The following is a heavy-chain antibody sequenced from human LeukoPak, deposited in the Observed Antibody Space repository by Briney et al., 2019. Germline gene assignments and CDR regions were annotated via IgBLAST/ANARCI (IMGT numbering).Heavy chain of an antibody. V-gene: IGHV1-2*02. J-gene: IGHJ5*02. CDR2: INPNSGGT. CDR3: ARMEGGYCSSTSCYNFWFDP. Sequence: ASVKVSCKASGYTFTGYYMHWVRQAPGQGLEWMGWINPNSGGTNYAQKFQGRVTMTRDTSISTAYMELSRLRSDDTAVYYCARMEGGYCSSTSCYNFWFDPWGQGTLVTVSS. CDR1: GYTFTGYY. D-gene: IGHD2-2*02.